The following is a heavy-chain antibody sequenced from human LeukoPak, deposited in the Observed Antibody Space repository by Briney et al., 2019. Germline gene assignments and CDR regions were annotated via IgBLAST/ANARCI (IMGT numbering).Heavy chain of an antibody. CDR2: VNSDGSTT. Sequence: GGSLRLSCAASGFTFSSYAMSWVRQAPGKGLVWVSRVNSDGSTTAYADSVKGRFTISKDSAKNTLYLQMNSLRTEDTAMYYCARDPYYYDNSAGFDIWGQGTMVTVSS. V-gene: IGHV3-74*01. CDR3: ARDPYYYDNSAGFDI. J-gene: IGHJ3*02. CDR1: GFTFSSYA. D-gene: IGHD3-22*01.